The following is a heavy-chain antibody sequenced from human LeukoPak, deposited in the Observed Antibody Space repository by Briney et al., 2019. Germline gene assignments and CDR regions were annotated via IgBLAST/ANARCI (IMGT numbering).Heavy chain of an antibody. CDR1: GGSFSGYY. Sequence: SETLSLTCAVYGGSFSGYYWSWIRQPPGKGLEWMGEINHSGSTNYNPSLTSRGTISVDTSKHQFSLKLSSVTAADTAVYYCARVRARITMIVVVTDNWFDPWGQGTLVTVSS. D-gene: IGHD3-22*01. CDR2: INHSGST. J-gene: IGHJ5*02. CDR3: ARVRARITMIVVVTDNWFDP. V-gene: IGHV4-34*01.